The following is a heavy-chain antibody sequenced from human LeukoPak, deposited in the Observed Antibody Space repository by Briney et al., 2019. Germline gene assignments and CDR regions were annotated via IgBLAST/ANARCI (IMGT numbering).Heavy chain of an antibody. CDR1: GFTFSGYD. CDR2: ISGSSSYI. J-gene: IGHJ5*02. Sequence: PGGSLRLSCAASGFTFSGYDMNWVRQAPGKGLEWVSSISGSSSYIYYADSMKGRFTISRDNGKNSLYLQMNSLRAEDTAVYFCARGSSNVAARNNWFDPWGQGTLVTVSS. D-gene: IGHD6-6*01. CDR3: ARGSSNVAARNNWFDP. V-gene: IGHV3-21*01.